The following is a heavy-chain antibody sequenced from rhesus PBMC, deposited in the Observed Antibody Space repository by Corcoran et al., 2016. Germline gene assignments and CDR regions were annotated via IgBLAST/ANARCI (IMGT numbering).Heavy chain of an antibody. Sequence: QLQLQESGPGLVKPSETLSVTCAVSGGSISSSYWSWIRQAPGKGLEWIGYIYGSGSSTNYNPSLKGRVTLSVDTSQNQLSLTLSSVTAADTAVYYCARGSRYYYFDYWGQRVLVTVSS. CDR2: IYGSGSST. CDR3: ARGSRYYYFDY. CDR1: GGSISSSY. V-gene: IGHV4-169*01. J-gene: IGHJ4*01. D-gene: IGHD1-44*02.